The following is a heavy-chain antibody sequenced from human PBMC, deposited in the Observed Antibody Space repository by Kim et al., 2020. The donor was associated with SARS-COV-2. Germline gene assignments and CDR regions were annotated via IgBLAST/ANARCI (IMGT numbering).Heavy chain of an antibody. CDR2: IYYSGST. CDR3: ARGELAVAGSFRGYYYGMDV. D-gene: IGHD6-19*01. V-gene: IGHV4-59*13. Sequence: SETLSLTCTVSGGSISSYYWSWIRQPPGKGLEWIGYIYYSGSTNYNPSLKSRVTISVDTSKNQFSLKLSSVTAADTAVYYCARGELAVAGSFRGYYYGMDVWGQGTTVTVSS. J-gene: IGHJ6*02. CDR1: GGSISSYY.